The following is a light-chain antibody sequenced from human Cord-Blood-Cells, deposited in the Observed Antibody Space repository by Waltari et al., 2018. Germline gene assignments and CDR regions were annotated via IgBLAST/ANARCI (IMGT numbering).Light chain of an antibody. J-gene: IGLJ3*02. V-gene: IGLV3-1*01. CDR3: QAWDNSTWV. CDR1: KLGDKY. CDR2: QDS. Sequence: SYELTQPPSVSVSPGQTASITCSGDKLGDKYACWYQQKPGQSPVLVIYQDSKRPSGIPERFSGSNSGNTATLTISGTQAMDEADYYCQAWDNSTWVFSGGTKLTVL.